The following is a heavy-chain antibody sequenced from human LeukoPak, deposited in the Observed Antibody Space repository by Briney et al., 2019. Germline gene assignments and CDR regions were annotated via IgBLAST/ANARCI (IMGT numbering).Heavy chain of an antibody. V-gene: IGHV7-4-1*02. Sequence: ASVKVSCKASGYTFTSYAMNWVRQAPGQGLKWMGWINTNTGNPTYAQGFTGRFVFSLDTSVSTAYLQISSLKAEDTAVYYCARVGEGIAAARIDYWGQGTLVTVSS. J-gene: IGHJ4*02. CDR2: INTNTGNP. D-gene: IGHD6-13*01. CDR3: ARVGEGIAAARIDY. CDR1: GYTFTSYA.